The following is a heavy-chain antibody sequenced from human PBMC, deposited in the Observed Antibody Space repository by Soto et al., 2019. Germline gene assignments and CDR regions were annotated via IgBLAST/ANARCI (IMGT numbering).Heavy chain of an antibody. CDR1: GFTFSDSA. Sequence: GGSLRLSCATSGFTFSDSAMNWVRQVPGKGLEWVSGITWNSGHILYADSVKGRFTISRDNAKKSLYLELNSLRPEDTALYYCAKGRSSMIVVVMDYWGQGTPVTVSS. V-gene: IGHV3-9*01. CDR2: ITWNSGHI. J-gene: IGHJ4*02. D-gene: IGHD3-22*01. CDR3: AKGRSSMIVVVMDY.